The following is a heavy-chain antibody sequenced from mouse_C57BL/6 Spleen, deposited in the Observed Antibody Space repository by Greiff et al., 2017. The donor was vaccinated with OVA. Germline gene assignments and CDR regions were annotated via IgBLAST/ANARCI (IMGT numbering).Heavy chain of an antibody. V-gene: IGHV1-58*01. CDR3: TRSITTKHYYAMDY. Sequence: EVQLQQSGAELVRPGSSVKMSCKTSGYTFTSYGINWVKQRPGQGLEWIGYIYIGNGYTEYNEKFTGKATLTSDTSSSTAYMQLSSLTSEDSTIYFGTRSITTKHYYAMDYWGQGTSVTVSS. J-gene: IGHJ4*01. CDR2: IYIGNGYT. CDR1: GYTFTSYG. D-gene: IGHD1-1*01.